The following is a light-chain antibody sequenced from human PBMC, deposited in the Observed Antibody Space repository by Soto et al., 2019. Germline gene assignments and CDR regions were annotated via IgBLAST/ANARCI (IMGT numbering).Light chain of an antibody. CDR1: QSVSSSY. V-gene: IGKV3-20*01. Sequence: EIVLTQSPGTLSLSPGERATLSCRASQSVSSSYLAWYQQKPGQAPRLLIYGSSGRATGIPDRFSGSGSGTDFTLTISRLEPEDFAVYYCQEYDSSSRRCGQWTKVDIK. CDR2: GSS. CDR3: QEYDSSSRR. J-gene: IGKJ1*01.